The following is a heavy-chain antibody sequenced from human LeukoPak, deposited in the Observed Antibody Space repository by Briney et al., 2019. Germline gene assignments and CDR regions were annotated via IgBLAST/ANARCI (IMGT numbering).Heavy chain of an antibody. CDR2: INTNTGNP. CDR3: ARSPPYYYDSSGYFPMDV. J-gene: IGHJ6*03. V-gene: IGHV7-4-1*02. CDR1: GYTFTSYA. D-gene: IGHD3-22*01. Sequence: GASVKVSCKASGYTFTSYAMNWVRQAPGQGLEWMGWINTNTGNPTYAQGFTGRFVFSLDTSVSTAYLQISSLKAGDTAVYYCARSPPYYYDSSGYFPMDVWGKGTTVTVSS.